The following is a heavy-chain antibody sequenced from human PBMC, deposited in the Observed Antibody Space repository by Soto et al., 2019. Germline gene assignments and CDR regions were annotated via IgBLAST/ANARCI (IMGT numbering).Heavy chain of an antibody. J-gene: IGHJ4*02. CDR1: GYTFTSYA. Sequence: QVQLVQSGAEEKKPGASVKVSCKASGYTFTSYAMHWVRQAPGQRLEWMGWINAGNGNTKYSQKFQGRVTMTRDTSASTAYMELGRLSSEDTAGYYFAGRGGDYGAPVWGQGTLVTVSS. V-gene: IGHV1-3*05. CDR3: AGRGGDYGAPV. D-gene: IGHD4-17*01. CDR2: INAGNGNT.